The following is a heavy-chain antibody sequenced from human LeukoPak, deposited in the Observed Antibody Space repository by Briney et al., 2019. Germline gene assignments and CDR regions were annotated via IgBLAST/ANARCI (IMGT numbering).Heavy chain of an antibody. CDR1: GGSISSYY. Sequence: SETLSLTCTVSGGSISSYYWSWIRRPPGKGLEWIGYIYYSGSTDYNPSLKSRVTISVDTSKNQFSLKLSSVTAADTAVYYCARVNSYGSAFDYWGQGTLVTVSS. D-gene: IGHD5-18*01. CDR2: IYYSGST. V-gene: IGHV4-59*01. J-gene: IGHJ4*02. CDR3: ARVNSYGSAFDY.